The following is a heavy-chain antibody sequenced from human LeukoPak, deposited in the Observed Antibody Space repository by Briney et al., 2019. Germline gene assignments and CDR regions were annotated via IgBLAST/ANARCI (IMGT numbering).Heavy chain of an antibody. Sequence: GGSLRLSCAASGFTFSSYDMHWVRQATGKGLEWVSGIGAAGDTYYPGSVKGRFTISREKAKNSLYLQMNSLRAEDTAVYYCARGSPTQVGPRGTPHYYGMDVWGQGTTVTVSS. CDR2: IGAAGDT. CDR1: GFTFSSYD. D-gene: IGHD1-26*01. V-gene: IGHV3-13*01. J-gene: IGHJ6*02. CDR3: ARGSPTQVGPRGTPHYYGMDV.